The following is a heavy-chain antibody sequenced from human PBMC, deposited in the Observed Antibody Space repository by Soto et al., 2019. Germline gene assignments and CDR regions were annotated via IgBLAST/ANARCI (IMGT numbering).Heavy chain of an antibody. V-gene: IGHV3-11*01. CDR2: ISPNGDTQ. D-gene: IGHD1-7*01. CDR1: GFSFSDYY. Sequence: GGSLRLSCAVSGFSFSDYYMSWIRQAPGKGLEWVSYISPNGDTQFYGDSVRGRFTISRDNAKNSLYLQVNSLTGEDTAVYYCARHGIRNYGNIGFDSWGQGT. J-gene: IGHJ4*02. CDR3: ARHGIRNYGNIGFDS.